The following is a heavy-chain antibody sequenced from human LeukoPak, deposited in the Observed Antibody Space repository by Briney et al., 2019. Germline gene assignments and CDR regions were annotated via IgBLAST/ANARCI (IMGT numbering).Heavy chain of an antibody. CDR1: GFTFSSYA. Sequence: GGSLRLSCAASGFTFSSYAMSWVRQAPGKGLEWVSAISGSGGSTYYADSVKGRFTISRDNSKNTLYLQMNSLRPEDTAVYYCARDGCGSSCYAPQFWAQNWFDTWGQGTLVTVSS. D-gene: IGHD2-2*01. V-gene: IGHV3-23*01. CDR2: ISGSGGST. J-gene: IGHJ5*02. CDR3: ARDGCGSSCYAPQFWAQNWFDT.